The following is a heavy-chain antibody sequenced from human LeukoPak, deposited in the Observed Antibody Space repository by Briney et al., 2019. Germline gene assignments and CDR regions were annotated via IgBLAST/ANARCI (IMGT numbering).Heavy chain of an antibody. CDR2: ISWNSGTK. J-gene: IGHJ2*01. D-gene: IGHD6-25*01. CDR3: AKAAADRYCDL. CDR1: GFNFNDYA. Sequence: GRSLRLSCVASGFNFNDYAMHWVRQAPGKGLEWVSGISWNSGTKDYANSVKGRFTISRDYDKKSLFLQMNSPTIDDTALYYCAKAAADRYCDLWGRGTLVIVSS. V-gene: IGHV3-9*01.